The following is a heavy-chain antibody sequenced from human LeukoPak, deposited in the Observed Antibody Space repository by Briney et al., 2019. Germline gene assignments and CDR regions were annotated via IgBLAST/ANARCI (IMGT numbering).Heavy chain of an antibody. CDR1: GGSISSYY. CDR2: IYYSGST. V-gene: IGHV4-59*01. Sequence: SETLSLTCTVSGGSISSYYWSWIRQPPGEGLEWIGYIYYSGSTNYNPSLKSRVTISVDTSKNQFSLKLSSVTAADTAVYYCARGGYSSSWSPFDYWGQGTLVTVSS. J-gene: IGHJ4*02. D-gene: IGHD6-13*01. CDR3: ARGGYSSSWSPFDY.